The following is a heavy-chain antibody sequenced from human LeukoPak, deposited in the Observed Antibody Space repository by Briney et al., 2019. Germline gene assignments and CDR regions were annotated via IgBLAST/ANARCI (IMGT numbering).Heavy chain of an antibody. CDR2: MRYDGSNK. Sequence: GGSLRLSCAASGFTFSSHGMHWVRQAPGKGLEWVAFMRYDGSNKYYADSVKGRFTISRDSSKNTLYLQMNSLRAEDTAVYYCAKIGGEGAMVRTYYFDYWGQGTLVTVSS. V-gene: IGHV3-30*02. CDR3: AKIGGEGAMVRTYYFDY. D-gene: IGHD5-18*01. J-gene: IGHJ4*02. CDR1: GFTFSSHG.